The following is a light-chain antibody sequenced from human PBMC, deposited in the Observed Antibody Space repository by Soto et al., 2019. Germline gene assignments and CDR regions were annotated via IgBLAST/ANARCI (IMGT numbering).Light chain of an antibody. CDR1: QSVSSY. CDR2: EAS. V-gene: IGKV3-11*01. Sequence: ETVLIQSPAILSLSPGERATLSCRASQSVSSYLAWYQQKPGQAPRLLIYEASNRATGVPARFSGSGSGTDFTLTISSLEPEDFAVYYCQQRGNWPQTFGQGTKVDIK. CDR3: QQRGNWPQT. J-gene: IGKJ1*01.